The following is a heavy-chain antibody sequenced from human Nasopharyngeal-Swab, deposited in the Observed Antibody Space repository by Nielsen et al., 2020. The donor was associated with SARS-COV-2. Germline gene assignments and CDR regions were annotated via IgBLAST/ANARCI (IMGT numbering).Heavy chain of an antibody. CDR3: ASLLWFGELPSDYYYYGMDV. CDR1: GFTFSYYY. J-gene: IGHJ6*02. V-gene: IGHV3-11*04. Sequence: GESLKISCAASGFTFSYYYMSWIRQAPGKGLAWVSYISSSGSTIYYADSVKGRFTISRDNAKNSLYLQMNSLRAEDTAVYYCASLLWFGELPSDYYYYGMDVWGQGTTVTVSS. CDR2: ISSSGSTI. D-gene: IGHD3-10*01.